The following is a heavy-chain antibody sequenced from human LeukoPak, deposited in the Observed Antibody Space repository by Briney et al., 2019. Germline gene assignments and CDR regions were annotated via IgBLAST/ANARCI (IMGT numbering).Heavy chain of an antibody. V-gene: IGHV4-30-4*01. J-gene: IGHJ4*02. Sequence: PSETLSLTCTVSGGSISSGDYYWSWIRQSPGKGLEWIGYIYYSGSTYYNPSLKSRVTISIDTSKNHFSLKLSSVTAADTAVYYCARRWGTATFDYWGQGTLVTVSS. CDR2: IYYSGST. CDR1: GGSISSGDYY. CDR3: ARRWGTATFDY. D-gene: IGHD2-15*01.